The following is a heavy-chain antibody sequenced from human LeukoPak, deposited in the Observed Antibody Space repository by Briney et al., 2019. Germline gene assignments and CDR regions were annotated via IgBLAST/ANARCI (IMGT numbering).Heavy chain of an antibody. D-gene: IGHD3-9*01. Sequence: GGSLRLSCAASGFTVSSNCMSWVRQAPGKGLEWVSVIYSGGSTYYADSVKGRFTISRDNSKNTLYLQVNSLRAEDTAVNYCAGATYYDILAGYYRYFDYWGQGTLVTVSS. J-gene: IGHJ4*02. V-gene: IGHV3-66*01. CDR2: IYSGGST. CDR1: GFTVSSNC. CDR3: AGATYYDILAGYYRYFDY.